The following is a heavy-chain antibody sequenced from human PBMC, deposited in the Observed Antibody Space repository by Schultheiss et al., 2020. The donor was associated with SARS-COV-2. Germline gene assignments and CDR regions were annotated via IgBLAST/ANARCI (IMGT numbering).Heavy chain of an antibody. CDR1: GYSISSDYY. Sequence: SETLSLTCAVSGYSISSDYYWGWIRQPPGKGLEWIGSVFHSGSTYYNPSLKSRVTISVDTSKNQFSLKLSSVTAADTAVYYCARDTNLARGWFDPWGQGTLVTVSS. D-gene: IGHD1-14*01. J-gene: IGHJ5*02. CDR3: ARDTNLARGWFDP. CDR2: VFHSGST. V-gene: IGHV4-38-2*02.